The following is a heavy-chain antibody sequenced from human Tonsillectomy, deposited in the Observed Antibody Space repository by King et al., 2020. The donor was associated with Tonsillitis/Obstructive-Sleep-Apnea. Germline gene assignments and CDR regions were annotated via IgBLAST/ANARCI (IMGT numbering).Heavy chain of an antibody. CDR3: ARDNYYGSGSYYKAPNLNYFDY. CDR2: IKQDGSEV. CDR1: RFIFSNYW. D-gene: IGHD3-10*01. V-gene: IGHV3-7*04. J-gene: IGHJ4*02. Sequence: EVQLVESGGGLVQPGGSLRLSCTASRFIFSNYWMSWVRQAPGKGLEWVANIKQDGSEVYYVDSVKGRFAISRDNAKKSLYLQMNGLRAEDTAVYYCARDNYYGSGSYYKAPNLNYFDYWGQGTLVTVSS.